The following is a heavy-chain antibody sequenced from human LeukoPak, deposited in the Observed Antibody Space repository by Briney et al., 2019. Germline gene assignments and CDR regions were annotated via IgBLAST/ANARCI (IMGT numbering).Heavy chain of an antibody. Sequence: PSQTLSLTCTVSGGSISRDGHYWSWLRQYPGKGLESIGSVSSSGTTTYNPSLKSRVTISLDTSQNQFSLNLRSLTAADTAVYYCAREMVRDAFDIWGQGTMVTVSS. CDR1: GGSISRDGHY. D-gene: IGHD2-8*01. J-gene: IGHJ3*02. CDR3: AREMVRDAFDI. V-gene: IGHV4-31*03. CDR2: VSSSGTT.